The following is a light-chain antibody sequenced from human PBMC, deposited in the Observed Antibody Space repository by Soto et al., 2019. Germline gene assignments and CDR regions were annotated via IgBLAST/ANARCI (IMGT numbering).Light chain of an antibody. V-gene: IGKV1-5*03. CDR1: PNIHSG. CDR3: QQYHFLGT. CDR2: KAS. J-gene: IGKJ1*01. Sequence: DLQMTPSPSTLSASVGDSVTITCRASPNIHSGLAWYPQTPGKAPTLLISKASPLDSGVPLRFSGSGSGTEVTLTITSRQPDDFATYYCQQYHFLGTFGQGTRVEIK.